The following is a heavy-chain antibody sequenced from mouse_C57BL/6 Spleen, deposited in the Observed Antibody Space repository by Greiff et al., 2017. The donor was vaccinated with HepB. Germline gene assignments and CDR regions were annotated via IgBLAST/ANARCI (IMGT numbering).Heavy chain of an antibody. V-gene: IGHV5-4*01. CDR3: AREGDDYGDYAMDY. CDR1: GFTFSSYA. D-gene: IGHD2-4*01. J-gene: IGHJ4*01. Sequence: EVHLVESGGGLVKPGGSLKLSCAASGFTFSSYAMSWVRQTPEKRLEWVATISDGGSYTYYPDNVKGRFTISRDNAKNNLYLQMSHLKSEDTAMYYCAREGDDYGDYAMDYWGQGTSVTVSS. CDR2: ISDGGSYT.